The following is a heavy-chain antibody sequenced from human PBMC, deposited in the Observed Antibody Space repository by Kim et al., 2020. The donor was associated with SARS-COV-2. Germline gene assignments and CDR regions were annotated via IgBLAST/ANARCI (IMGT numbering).Heavy chain of an antibody. CDR3: AKDYYDSSGYYGY. J-gene: IGHJ4*02. Sequence: YADSVKGRFTISRDNSKNTLYLQMNILRAEDTAVYYCAKDYYDSSGYYGYWGQGTLVTVSS. V-gene: IGHV3-23*01. D-gene: IGHD3-22*01.